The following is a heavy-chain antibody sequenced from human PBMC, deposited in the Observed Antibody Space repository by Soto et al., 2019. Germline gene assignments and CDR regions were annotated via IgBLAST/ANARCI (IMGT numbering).Heavy chain of an antibody. V-gene: IGHV4-39*01. D-gene: IGHD3-10*01. CDR2: IYYSGST. Sequence: SETLSLTCTVSGCSISSSSYYWGWIRQPPGKRLEWIGSIYYSGSTYYNPSLKSRVTISVDTSKNQFSLKLSSVTAADTAVYYCARGSDYYGSGSSPNWFDPWGQGTLVTVSS. CDR3: ARGSDYYGSGSSPNWFDP. J-gene: IGHJ5*02. CDR1: GCSISSSSYY.